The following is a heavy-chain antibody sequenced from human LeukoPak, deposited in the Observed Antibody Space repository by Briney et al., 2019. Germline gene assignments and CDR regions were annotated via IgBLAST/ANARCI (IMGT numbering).Heavy chain of an antibody. CDR3: AGATYYYDSSGPFAIDY. CDR1: GYTFTSYY. CDR2: INPSGGST. V-gene: IGHV1-46*01. D-gene: IGHD3-22*01. Sequence: ASVKVSCKASGYTFTSYYMHWVRQAPGQGLEWMGIINPSGGSTSYAQKFQGRVTMTRDMSTSTVYMELSSLRSEDTAVYYCAGATYYYDSSGPFAIDYWGQGTLVTVSS. J-gene: IGHJ4*02.